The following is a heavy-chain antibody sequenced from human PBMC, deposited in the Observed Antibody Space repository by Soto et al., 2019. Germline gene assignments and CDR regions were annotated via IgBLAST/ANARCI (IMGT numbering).Heavy chain of an antibody. D-gene: IGHD2-15*01. V-gene: IGHV3-23*01. CDR2: ISGSGGST. CDR3: AKERAMSAIVVVAATGPHDAFDI. Sequence: EVQLLESGGGLVQPGGSLRLSCAASGFTFSSYAMSWVRQAPGKGLEWVSAISGSGGSTYYADSVKGRFTISRDNSKNTVYLQMNSLRAEDTGVYYCAKERAMSAIVVVAATGPHDAFDIWGQGTMVTVSS. CDR1: GFTFSSYA. J-gene: IGHJ3*02.